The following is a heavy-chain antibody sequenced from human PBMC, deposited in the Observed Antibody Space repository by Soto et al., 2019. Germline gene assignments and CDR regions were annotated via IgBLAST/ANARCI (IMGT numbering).Heavy chain of an antibody. D-gene: IGHD1-26*01. CDR1: GFTFSSYA. J-gene: IGHJ6*02. Sequence: EVQLLESGGGLVQPGGSLRLSCAASGFTFSSYAMSWVRQAPGKGLEWVSAISVSGGSTYYADSVKGRFTISRDNSKNTLYLQMNSLRAEDTAVYYCAKDLSYSGSYDYYYYGMDVWGQGTTVTVSS. CDR2: ISVSGGST. V-gene: IGHV3-23*01. CDR3: AKDLSYSGSYDYYYYGMDV.